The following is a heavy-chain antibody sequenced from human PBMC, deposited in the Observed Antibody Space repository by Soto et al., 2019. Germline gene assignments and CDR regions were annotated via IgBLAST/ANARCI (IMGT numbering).Heavy chain of an antibody. Sequence: QVQLVESGGGVVQPGRSLRLSCAASGFTFNSYGMHWVRQAPGKGLEWVSVISYEGSDKYYADSVKGRFTISRDNSKNTLYLQMNSLSAEDKAVYYCSKDLDGLQGLVDSSFCFDYWGQGTLVTVSS. V-gene: IGHV3-30*18. CDR3: SKDLDGLQGLVDSSFCFDY. CDR1: GFTFNSYG. J-gene: IGHJ4*02. D-gene: IGHD3-16*02. CDR2: ISYEGSDK.